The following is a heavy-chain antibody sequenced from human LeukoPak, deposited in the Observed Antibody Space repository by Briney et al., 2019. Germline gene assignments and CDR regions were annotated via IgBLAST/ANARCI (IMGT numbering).Heavy chain of an antibody. V-gene: IGHV1-2*02. D-gene: IGHD2-21*01. CDR3: ARLPDCGGDCYFFDY. Sequence: ASVKVSCKASGYTFTGYYMHWARQAPGQGLEWMGWINPNSGGTNYAQKFQGRVTMTRDTSISTAYMGLSRLRSDDTAVYYCARLPDCGGDCYFFDYWGQGTLVTVSS. CDR1: GYTFTGYY. J-gene: IGHJ4*02. CDR2: INPNSGGT.